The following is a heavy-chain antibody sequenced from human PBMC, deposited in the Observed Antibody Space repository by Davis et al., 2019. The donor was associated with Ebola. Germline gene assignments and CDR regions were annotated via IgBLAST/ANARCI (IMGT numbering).Heavy chain of an antibody. CDR2: ISAYNANT. D-gene: IGHD3-3*01. CDR1: GYTFSIYG. Sequence: ASVKVSCKASGYTFSIYGFSWVRQAPGQGLEWMGWISAYNANTKYAQKLQGRVTMTTDTSTSTAYMELRSLRSDDTAVYYCAGNPTGFWSGRNWFDPWGQGTLVTVSS. CDR3: AGNPTGFWSGRNWFDP. J-gene: IGHJ5*02. V-gene: IGHV1-18*01.